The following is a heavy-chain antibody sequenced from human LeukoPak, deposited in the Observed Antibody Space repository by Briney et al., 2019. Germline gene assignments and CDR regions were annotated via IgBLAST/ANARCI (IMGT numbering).Heavy chain of an antibody. J-gene: IGHJ4*02. CDR1: GFTFSNYA. CDR3: AKDQGVYDFWSGYKFDY. CDR2: ISGSGGTT. Sequence: YPGGSLRLFCAASGFTFSNYAMSWVRQAPGKGLEWVSSISGSGGTTYHADSVKGRFTISRDNSRNTLYPQMNSLRAEDTAVYYCAKDQGVYDFWSGYKFDYWGQGTLVTVSS. D-gene: IGHD3-3*01. V-gene: IGHV3-23*01.